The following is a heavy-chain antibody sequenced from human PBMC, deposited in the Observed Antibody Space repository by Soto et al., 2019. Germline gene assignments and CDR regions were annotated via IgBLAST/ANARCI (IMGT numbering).Heavy chain of an antibody. Sequence: SETLSLTCTVSGGSISSYYWSWIRQPPGKGLEWIGYIYYSGSTNYNPSLKSRVTISVDTSKNQFSLKLSSVTAADTAVYYCARGAPLLGLGEKVYYGRDVWGQGPTVTFSS. CDR1: GGSISSYY. J-gene: IGHJ6*02. CDR3: ARGAPLLGLGEKVYYGRDV. V-gene: IGHV4-59*01. CDR2: IYYSGST. D-gene: IGHD3-10*01.